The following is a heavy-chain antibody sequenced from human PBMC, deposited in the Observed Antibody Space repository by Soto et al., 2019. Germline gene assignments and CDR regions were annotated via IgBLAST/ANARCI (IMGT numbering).Heavy chain of an antibody. J-gene: IGHJ6*02. CDR1: GFTFSSYA. CDR2: ISYDGSNK. Sequence: GGSLRLSCAASGFTFSSYAMHWVRQAPGKGLEWVAVISYDGSNKYYADSVKGRFTISRDNSKNTLYLQMNSLRAEDTAVYYCARGSRCSGGSCFPYYYGMDVWGQGTTVTVSS. CDR3: ARGSRCSGGSCFPYYYGMDV. D-gene: IGHD2-15*01. V-gene: IGHV3-30-3*01.